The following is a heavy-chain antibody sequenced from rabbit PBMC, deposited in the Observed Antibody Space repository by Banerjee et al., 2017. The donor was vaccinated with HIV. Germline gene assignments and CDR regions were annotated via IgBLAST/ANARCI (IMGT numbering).Heavy chain of an antibody. CDR2: IYAGSSGTT. Sequence: QSLEESGGDLVKPEGSLTLTCTASGFSFSSSYYMCWVRQAPGKGLEWIACIYAGSSGTTYYASWAKGRFTISKTSSTTVTLQMTSLTAADTATYFCGRWLLVDDYFNLWGQGTLVTVS. J-gene: IGHJ4*01. CDR3: GRWLLVDDYFNL. V-gene: IGHV1S40*01. CDR1: GFSFSSSYY. D-gene: IGHD4-2*01.